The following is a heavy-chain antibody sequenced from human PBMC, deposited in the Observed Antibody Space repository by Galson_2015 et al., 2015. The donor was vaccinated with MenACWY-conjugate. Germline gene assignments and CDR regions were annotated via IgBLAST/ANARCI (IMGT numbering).Heavy chain of an antibody. J-gene: IGHJ4*02. CDR2: VGRGGGST. Sequence: SLRLSCAASGFDFDDYAMSWVRQAPGKGLQWVAGVGRGGGSTYYTDPVRGRFTISRDNSKNTLDLQMDSLRVEDTAVYYCAKVSCGARYYCEHWGQGSLVSVTS. CDR1: GFDFDDYA. D-gene: IGHD3-10*01. CDR3: AKVSCGARYYCEH. V-gene: IGHV3-23*01.